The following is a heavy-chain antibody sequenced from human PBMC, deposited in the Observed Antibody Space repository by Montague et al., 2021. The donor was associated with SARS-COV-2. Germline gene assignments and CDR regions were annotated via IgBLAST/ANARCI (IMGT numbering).Heavy chain of an antibody. CDR3: ASPKEGSGYYRPFDY. V-gene: IGHV4-4*02. Sequence: SETLSLTCGVSGASVTSTNWWSWVRQPTGKVLEWIGEIYHTGNTNYSPSLKNRVSISLDKSKNQLSLRLNSVTAADTAVYYCASPKEGSGYYRPFDYWGQGILVTVSS. J-gene: IGHJ4*02. CDR1: GASVTSTNW. D-gene: IGHD3-22*01. CDR2: IYHTGNT.